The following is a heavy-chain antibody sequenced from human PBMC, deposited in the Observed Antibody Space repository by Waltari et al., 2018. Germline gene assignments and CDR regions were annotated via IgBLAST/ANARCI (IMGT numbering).Heavy chain of an antibody. CDR3: VRGVGPWEHDY. J-gene: IGHJ4*02. V-gene: IGHV4-59*01. D-gene: IGHD1-26*01. CDR2: IFHTGST. Sequence: QVQLRESGPGLVRPSETLSLTCTVSGASITTYYGSWIRQSPGKGLEWIGYIFHTGSTKYNPTLESRVTISADTSTNQYSRKLRSMTAADSAVYYCVRGVGPWEHDYWGQGTLVTVSS. CDR1: GASITTYY.